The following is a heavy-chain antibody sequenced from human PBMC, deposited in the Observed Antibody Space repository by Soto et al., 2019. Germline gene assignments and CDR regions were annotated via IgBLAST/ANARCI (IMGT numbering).Heavy chain of an antibody. CDR2: ISYDGSNK. CDR1: GFTFSSYA. D-gene: IGHD1-26*01. CDR3: ARDRAEWEPKYYFDY. J-gene: IGHJ4*02. V-gene: IGHV3-30-3*01. Sequence: QVQLVESGGGVVQPGRSLRLSCAASGFTFSSYAMHWVRQAPGKGLEWVAVISYDGSNKYYADSMKGRFTISRDNSKNTLYLQMNSLRAEDTAVYYCARDRAEWEPKYYFDYWGQGTLVTVSS.